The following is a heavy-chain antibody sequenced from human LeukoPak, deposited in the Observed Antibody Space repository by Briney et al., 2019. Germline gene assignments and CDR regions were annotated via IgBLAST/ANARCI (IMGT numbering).Heavy chain of an antibody. CDR2: IYPGDSDT. V-gene: IGHV5-51*01. CDR3: ARQKRGRVVITSYYYYYMDV. Sequence: GESLKISCKGSGYSFTSYWIGWVRQMPGKGLEWMGIIYPGDSDTRYSPSFQGQVTISADKSISTAYLQWSSLKASDTAMYYCARQKRGRVVITSYYYYYMDVWGKGTTVTVSS. D-gene: IGHD3-3*01. J-gene: IGHJ6*03. CDR1: GYSFTSYW.